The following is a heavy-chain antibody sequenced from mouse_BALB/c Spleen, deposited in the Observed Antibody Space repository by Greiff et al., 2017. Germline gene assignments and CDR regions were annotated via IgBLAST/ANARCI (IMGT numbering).Heavy chain of an antibody. Sequence: QVQLQQPGAELVKPGASVKMSCKASGYTFTSYNMHWVKQTPGQGLEWIGAIYPGNGDTSYNQKFKGKATLTADKSSSTAYMQLSSLTSEDSAVYYCARYGDGNYAYYAMDYWGQGTSVTVSS. D-gene: IGHD2-1*01. CDR1: GYTFTSYN. CDR2: IYPGNGDT. V-gene: IGHV1-12*01. J-gene: IGHJ4*01. CDR3: ARYGDGNYAYYAMDY.